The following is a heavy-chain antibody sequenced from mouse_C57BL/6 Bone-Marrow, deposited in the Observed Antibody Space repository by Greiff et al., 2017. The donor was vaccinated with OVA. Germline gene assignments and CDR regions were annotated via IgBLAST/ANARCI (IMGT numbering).Heavy chain of an antibody. D-gene: IGHD2-4*01. Sequence: EVKLMESGGGLVKPGGSLSLSCAASGFSFSDYGMHWVRQAPEKGLVWVAYISSGSSTIYYADSVKGRFTISRDNAKNTLFLQMTSLRSEDTAMYYCARAGDYDAFAYWGQGTLVTVSA. V-gene: IGHV5-17*01. CDR3: ARAGDYDAFAY. J-gene: IGHJ3*01. CDR2: ISSGSSTI. CDR1: GFSFSDYG.